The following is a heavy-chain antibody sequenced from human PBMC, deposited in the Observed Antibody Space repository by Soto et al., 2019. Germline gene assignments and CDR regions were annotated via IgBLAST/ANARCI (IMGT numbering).Heavy chain of an antibody. CDR2: IKSKTDGGTT. CDR1: GFTFSHAW. J-gene: IGHJ4*02. V-gene: IGHV3-15*01. Sequence: EVQLVESGGGLVKPGGSLRLSCAASGFTFSHAWMSWVRQAPGKGLEWVGRIKSKTDGGTTNYAAPVKGRFTISRDDSEITLSLQMNSLKTEDTAVYFCSTEPLDYWGQGTLVTVSS. CDR3: STEPLDY.